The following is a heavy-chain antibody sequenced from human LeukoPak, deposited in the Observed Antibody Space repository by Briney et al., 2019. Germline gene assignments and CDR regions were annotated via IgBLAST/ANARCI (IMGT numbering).Heavy chain of an antibody. J-gene: IGHJ6*03. CDR1: SDSMNCDFHD. CDR2: ISSSGCT. Sequence: SETLSRNSTVYSDSMNCDFHDRHSIRQPAGKGLEWIGRISSSGCTTYKPSLMSRATITLDTSKNSFSLKVTSVTAADTAVYFCARETKDIYSPDWGLYDTYYYIDAWGTGTTVNVAS. V-gene: IGHV4-61*02. D-gene: IGHD5/OR15-5a*01. CDR3: ARETKDIYSPDWGLYDTYYYIDA.